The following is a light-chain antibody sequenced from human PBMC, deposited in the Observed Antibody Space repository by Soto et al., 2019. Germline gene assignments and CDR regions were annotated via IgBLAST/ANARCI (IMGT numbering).Light chain of an antibody. CDR1: QSVSRN. CDR3: QQYNTWPRT. Sequence: EIVMTQSPATLSVPPGERATLSCRASQSVSRNFAWYQQRPGQAPRLLFYRASIRATAVPARFTASGSGTEFTLTISSLQSEDFEVYYCQQYNTWPRTFGQGTKVDIK. V-gene: IGKV3-15*01. CDR2: RAS. J-gene: IGKJ1*01.